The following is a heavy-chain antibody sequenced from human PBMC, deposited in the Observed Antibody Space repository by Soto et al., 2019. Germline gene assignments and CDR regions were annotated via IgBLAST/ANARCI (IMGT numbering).Heavy chain of an antibody. Sequence: ASVKVSCKASGYTFTSYAMNWVRQAPGQGLEWMGWINTNTGNPTYAQGFTGRFVFSLDTSVSTAYLQICSLKAEDTAVYYCARDMRATLDAFDIWGPGTMVTVSS. CDR2: INTNTGNP. D-gene: IGHD2-2*01. J-gene: IGHJ3*02. V-gene: IGHV7-4-1*01. CDR3: ARDMRATLDAFDI. CDR1: GYTFTSYA.